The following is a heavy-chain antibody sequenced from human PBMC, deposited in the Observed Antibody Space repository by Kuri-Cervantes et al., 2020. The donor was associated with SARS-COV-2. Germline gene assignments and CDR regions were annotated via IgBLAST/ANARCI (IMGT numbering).Heavy chain of an antibody. CDR1: GGSISSYY. CDR3: ARALGSTVNPPGMDV. V-gene: IGHV4-59*12. D-gene: IGHD4-17*01. J-gene: IGHJ6*02. Sequence: SETLSLTCTVSGGSISSYYWSWIRRPPGKGLEWIGYIHYRGSTNYNPSLKSQVTISVDTSKNQFSLKLSSVTAADTGVYYCARALGSTVNPPGMDVWGQGTTVTVSS. CDR2: IHYRGST.